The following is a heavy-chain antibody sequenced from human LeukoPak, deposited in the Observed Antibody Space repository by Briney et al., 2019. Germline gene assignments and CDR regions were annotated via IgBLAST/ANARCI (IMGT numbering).Heavy chain of an antibody. CDR2: IKQDGSEK. Sequence: GGSLRLSCAASGFTFSGYWMSWVRQAPGKGLEWVANIKQDGSEKYYVDSVKGRFTISRDDAKNSLYLQMNSLRAEDTAVYYCVRDLYRIVVVPHYFDYWGQGTLVTVSS. CDR1: GFTFSGYW. D-gene: IGHD3-22*01. CDR3: VRDLYRIVVVPHYFDY. J-gene: IGHJ4*02. V-gene: IGHV3-7*01.